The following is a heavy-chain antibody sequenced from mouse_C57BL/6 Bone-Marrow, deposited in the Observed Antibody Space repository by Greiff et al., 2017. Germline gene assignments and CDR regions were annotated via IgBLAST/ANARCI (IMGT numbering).Heavy chain of an antibody. CDR2: MYPGDGDT. J-gene: IGHJ2*01. CDR3: ARGETVVDFDY. V-gene: IGHV1-82*01. Sequence: QVQLQQSGPELVKPGASVKISCKASGYAFSSSWMNWVKQRPGKGLEWIGRMYPGDGDTNYNGKFKGKATLTADKSSSTAYMQLSSRTSEDSAVYFCARGETVVDFDYWGQGTTLTVSS. D-gene: IGHD1-1*01. CDR1: GYAFSSSW.